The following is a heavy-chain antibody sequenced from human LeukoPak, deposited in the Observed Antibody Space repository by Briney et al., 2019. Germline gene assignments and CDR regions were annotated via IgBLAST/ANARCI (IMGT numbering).Heavy chain of an antibody. J-gene: IGHJ3*02. CDR2: ISYIGST. Sequence: SETLSVTCTVSGDSMNSHYWSWIRQPPGKGLEWIGYISYIGSTNYNPSLKSRVTISVDTSKNQFSLRLSSVTAADTAVYYCARDPTTVTKGLDIWGQGTVVTVSS. D-gene: IGHD4-17*01. V-gene: IGHV4-59*11. CDR1: GDSMNSHY. CDR3: ARDPTTVTKGLDI.